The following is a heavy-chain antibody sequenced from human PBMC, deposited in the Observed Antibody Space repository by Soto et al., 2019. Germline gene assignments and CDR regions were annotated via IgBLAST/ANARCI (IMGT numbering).Heavy chain of an antibody. CDR3: ARVVEWYNWNYFDY. D-gene: IGHD1-20*01. CDR1: GFTFSRDA. J-gene: IGHJ4*02. V-gene: IGHV3-23*01. Sequence: PGGSLRLSCAASGFTFSRDAMSWVRQAPGKGLEWVSAISGSGGSTYYADSVKGRFTISRDNAKNSLYLQMNSLKAEDTAVYYCARVVEWYNWNYFDYWGQGTLVTVSS. CDR2: ISGSGGST.